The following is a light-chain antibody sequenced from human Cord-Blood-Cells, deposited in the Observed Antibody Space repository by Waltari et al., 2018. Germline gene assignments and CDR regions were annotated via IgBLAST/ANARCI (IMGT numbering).Light chain of an antibody. V-gene: IGKV1-39*01. CDR1: QSISSY. CDR3: QQSYSTLYS. Sequence: DIQMTQSPSSLSASVGDSVTLTCRASQSISSYLNWYQQKPGKAPKLLIDAASSWQSGVPSRFSGSGSGTDVTLTISSLQPEDFATYYCQQSYSTLYSFGQGTKLEIK. CDR2: AAS. J-gene: IGKJ2*03.